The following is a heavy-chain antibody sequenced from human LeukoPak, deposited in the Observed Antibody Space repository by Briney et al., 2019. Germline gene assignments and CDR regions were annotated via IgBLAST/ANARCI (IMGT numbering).Heavy chain of an antibody. D-gene: IGHD5-12*01. CDR1: GFTFRSYW. CDR2: INGDGSST. J-gene: IGHJ4*02. CDR3: AVKGGYNDWDAPFDY. V-gene: IGHV3-74*01. Sequence: GGSLRLSCAASGFTFRSYWMHWVRQAPGKGLVWVSRINGDGSSTSYADSVKGRFTISRDNAKKDLYLQMNSLGAEDTAVYYCAVKGGYNDWDAPFDYWGQGTLVIVSS.